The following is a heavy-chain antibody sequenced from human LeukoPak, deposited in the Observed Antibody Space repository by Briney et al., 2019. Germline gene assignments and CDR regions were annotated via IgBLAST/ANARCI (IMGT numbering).Heavy chain of an antibody. CDR2: IYPGDSDT. CDR1: GYSFTSYW. D-gene: IGHD1-26*01. V-gene: IGHV5-51*01. CDR3: ARGRSYYYFDY. Sequence: GESLKISCKGSGYSFTSYWIAWVRQMPGKGLEWMGIIYPGDSDTRYSPAFQGQVTISADKSISTAYLQWSSLKASDTALYYCARGRSYYYFDYWGQGTLVTVSS. J-gene: IGHJ4*02.